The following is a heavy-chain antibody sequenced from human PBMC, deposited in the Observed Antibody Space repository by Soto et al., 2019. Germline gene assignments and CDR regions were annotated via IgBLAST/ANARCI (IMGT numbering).Heavy chain of an antibody. V-gene: IGHV1-18*01. CDR2: ISVHNGNT. CDR3: ARGRYVDY. D-gene: IGHD1-1*01. CDR1: GYAFTTYG. J-gene: IGHJ4*02. Sequence: QVHLVQSGAEVKKPGASVKDSCKGSGYAFTTYGITWVRQAPGQGLEWMGWISVHNGNTNYAQKRQGKVTVTRDTFASTAYRPLRRLRSDDTAVYYCARGRYVDYWGQGAVVTVSS.